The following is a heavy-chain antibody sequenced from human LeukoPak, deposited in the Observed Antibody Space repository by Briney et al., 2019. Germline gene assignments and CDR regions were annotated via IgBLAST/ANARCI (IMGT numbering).Heavy chain of an antibody. Sequence: PSETLSLTCTVSGGSISSYHWSWIRQPAGKGLEWIGRIYTSGSTNYNPSLKSRVTMSVDTSKNQFSLKLSSVTAADTAVYYCARVIYRYSGSYSPYYFDYWGQGTLVTVSS. CDR3: ARVIYRYSGSYSPYYFDY. CDR1: GGSISSYH. D-gene: IGHD1-26*01. J-gene: IGHJ4*02. CDR2: IYTSGST. V-gene: IGHV4-4*07.